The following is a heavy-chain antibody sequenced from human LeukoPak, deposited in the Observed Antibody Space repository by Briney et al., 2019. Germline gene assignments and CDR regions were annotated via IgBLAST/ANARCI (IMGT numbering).Heavy chain of an antibody. Sequence: SQTLSLTCTVSGGSISSGGYYWSWIRQHPGKGLEWIGYIYYSGSTYYNPSLKSRVTISVDTSKNQFSLKLSSVTAADTAVYYCARADSDDNIVVVPAAIRRRQNWFDPWGQGTLVTVSS. J-gene: IGHJ5*02. CDR1: GGSISSGGYY. V-gene: IGHV4-31*03. CDR3: ARADSDDNIVVVPAAIRRRQNWFDP. CDR2: IYYSGST. D-gene: IGHD2-2*02.